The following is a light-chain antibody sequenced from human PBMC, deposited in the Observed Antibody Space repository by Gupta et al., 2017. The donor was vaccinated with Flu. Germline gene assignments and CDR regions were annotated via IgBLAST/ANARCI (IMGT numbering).Light chain of an antibody. J-gene: IGKJ5*01. CDR3: MQARQTPIT. Sequence: DIVMTQSPLSLPVTPGEPASISCRSSQSLLHSNGYNYLDWYLQKPGQSPQLLIYLGSTRASGVPDRFSGSGSGTDFTLKISRVEAEDVGVYYCMQARQTPITFGQGTRLEIK. CDR2: LGS. CDR1: QSLLHSNGYNY. V-gene: IGKV2-28*01.